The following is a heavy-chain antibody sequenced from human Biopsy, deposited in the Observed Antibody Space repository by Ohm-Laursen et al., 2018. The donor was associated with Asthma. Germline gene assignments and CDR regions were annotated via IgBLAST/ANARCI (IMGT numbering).Heavy chain of an antibody. D-gene: IGHD6-19*01. CDR2: IMTVFGAT. V-gene: IGHV1-69*01. Sequence: SSVTVSCNAPGGTFSNFAISWVRQAPGQGLEWLGGIMTVFGATDYAQKFQGRVTITADESTSTAYMEVTSLRSEDTAIYYCARCQVGYSSGWSLLLKKIYYSGMDVWGQGTAVTVSS. CDR1: GGTFSNFA. CDR3: ARCQVGYSSGWSLLLKKIYYSGMDV. J-gene: IGHJ6*02.